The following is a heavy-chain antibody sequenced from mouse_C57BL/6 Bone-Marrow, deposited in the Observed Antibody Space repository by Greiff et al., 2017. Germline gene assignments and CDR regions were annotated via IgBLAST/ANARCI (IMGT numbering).Heavy chain of an antibody. J-gene: IGHJ2*01. CDR1: GYTFTSYW. CDR2: IHPSDSDT. CDR3: AIKSTVGGYFDY. D-gene: IGHD1-1*01. Sequence: QVQLKQPGAELVKPGASVKVSCKASGYTFTSYWMHWVKQRPGQGLEWIGRIHPSDSDTNYNQKFKGKATLTVDKSSSTAYMQLSSLTSEDSAVYDCAIKSTVGGYFDYWGQGTTLTVSS. V-gene: IGHV1-74*01.